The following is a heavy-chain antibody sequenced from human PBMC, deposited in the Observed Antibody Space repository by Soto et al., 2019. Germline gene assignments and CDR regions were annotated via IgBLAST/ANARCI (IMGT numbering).Heavy chain of an antibody. CDR2: IYHSGST. Sequence: PSETLSLTCAVSGGSISSSNWWSWVRQPPGKGLEWIGEIYHSGSTNYNPSLKSRVTISVDKSKNQFSLKLSSVTAADTAVYYCARVSSGYGLYYYYYGMDVWGQGTTVTVS. V-gene: IGHV4-4*02. CDR3: ARVSSGYGLYYYYYGMDV. CDR1: GGSISSSNW. J-gene: IGHJ6*02. D-gene: IGHD5-12*01.